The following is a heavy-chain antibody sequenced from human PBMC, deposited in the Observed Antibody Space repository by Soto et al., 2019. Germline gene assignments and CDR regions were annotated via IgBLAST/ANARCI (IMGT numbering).Heavy chain of an antibody. J-gene: IGHJ4*02. D-gene: IGHD1-1*01. Sequence: XSVKVSCKASGYTFTCYYRHLVRQAPGQGLEWMGWINPNSGGTNYAQKFQGRVTMTRDTSISKAYMELSRLRSDDTAVYYCARAQSSQLECPVYWAQGTLVTVSS. V-gene: IGHV1-2*02. CDR2: INPNSGGT. CDR3: ARAQSSQLECPVY. CDR1: GYTFTCYY.